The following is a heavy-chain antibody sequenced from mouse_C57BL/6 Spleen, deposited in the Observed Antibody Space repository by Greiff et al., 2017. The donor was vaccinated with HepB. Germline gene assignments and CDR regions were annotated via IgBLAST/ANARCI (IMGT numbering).Heavy chain of an antibody. Sequence: VQLQQSGPGLVQPSQSLSITCTVSGFSLTSYGVHWVRQSPGKGLEWLGVIWSGGSTYYNAAFISRLGISKDNSKSQVFFKMNSLQADDTAIYYCARAYYGNYVGYWGQGTTLTVSA. CDR3: ARAYYGNYVGY. D-gene: IGHD2-10*01. J-gene: IGHJ2*01. CDR1: GFSLTSYG. V-gene: IGHV2-2*01. CDR2: IWSGGST.